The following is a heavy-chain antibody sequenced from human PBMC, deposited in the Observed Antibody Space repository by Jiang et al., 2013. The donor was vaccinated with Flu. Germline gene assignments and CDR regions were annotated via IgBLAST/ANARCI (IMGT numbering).Heavy chain of an antibody. V-gene: IGHV1-69*06. CDR1: GGTFSSYA. CDR2: IIPIFGTA. J-gene: IGHJ3*02. Sequence: SGAEVKKPGSSVKVSCKASGGTFSSYAISWVRQAPGQGLEWMGGIIPIFGTANYAQKFQGRVTITADKSTSTAYMELSSLRSEDAAVYYCAGGNMGYYDSSRMVEDAFDIWGQGTMVTVSS. CDR3: AGGNMGYYDSSRMVEDAFDI. D-gene: IGHD3-22*01.